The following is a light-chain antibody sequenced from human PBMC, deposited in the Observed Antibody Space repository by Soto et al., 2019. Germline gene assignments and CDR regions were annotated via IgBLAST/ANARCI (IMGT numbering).Light chain of an antibody. CDR1: QSIRIY. Sequence: DIQMTQSPSSLSASVGDRVTITCRASQSIRIYLNWYQQKPGKAPNLLIYGASSLQSGVPSRFGGSGSETDFTLTINNLQPEDFATYYCQQSYTAVYTFGPGTKVEIK. J-gene: IGKJ3*01. CDR3: QQSYTAVYT. CDR2: GAS. V-gene: IGKV1-39*01.